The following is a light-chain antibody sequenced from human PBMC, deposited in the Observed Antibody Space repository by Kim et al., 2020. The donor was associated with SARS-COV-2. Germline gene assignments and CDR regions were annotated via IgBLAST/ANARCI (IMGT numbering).Light chain of an antibody. J-gene: IGLJ1*01. V-gene: IGLV2-14*03. CDR2: DVS. CDR1: SSDIGSRNY. Sequence: QSALTQPASVSGSPGQSIIISCTGSSSDIGSRNYVSWYQQYPGKAPNLMIYDVSRRPSGVSNRFSGSKSGNTASLTISGLQAEDEADYYCSSFTSSIIYVFGPGTKVTVL. CDR3: SSFTSSIIYV.